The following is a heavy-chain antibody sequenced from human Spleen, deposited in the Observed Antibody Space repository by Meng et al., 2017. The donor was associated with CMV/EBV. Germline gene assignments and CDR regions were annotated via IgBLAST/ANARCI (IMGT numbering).Heavy chain of an antibody. D-gene: IGHD2-2*01. CDR1: GYTFTSYG. J-gene: IGHJ6*02. Sequence: SVKVSCKASGYTFTSYGISWVRQAPGQGLEWMGGIIPIFGTANYAQKFQGRVTITTDESTSTAYMELSSLRSEDTAVYYCASEASGVVPAASSYYYGMDVWGQGTTVTVSS. CDR3: ASEASGVVPAASSYYYGMDV. V-gene: IGHV1-69*05. CDR2: IIPIFGTA.